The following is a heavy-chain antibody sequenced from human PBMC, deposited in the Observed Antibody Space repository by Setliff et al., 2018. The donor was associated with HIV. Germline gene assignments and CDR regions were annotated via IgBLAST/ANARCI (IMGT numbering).Heavy chain of an antibody. D-gene: IGHD3-22*01. J-gene: IGHJ3*02. Sequence: GASVKVSCKASGGTFSSYYMHWVRQAHGQGLEWMGIINPSGGSTSYAQKFQGRVTITTDESTSTAYMELSSLRSEDTAVYYCASPADSSGYYPYDAFDIWGQGTMVTVSS. CDR2: INPSGGST. CDR3: ASPADSSGYYPYDAFDI. V-gene: IGHV1-46*01. CDR1: GGTFSSYY.